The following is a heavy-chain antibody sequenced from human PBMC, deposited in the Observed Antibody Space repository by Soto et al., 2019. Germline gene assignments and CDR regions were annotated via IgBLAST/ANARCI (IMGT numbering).Heavy chain of an antibody. J-gene: IGHJ2*01. CDR3: QAEDGIRAVCTVSAFLLNRSSDL. CDR2: ISGSGGST. V-gene: IGHV3-23*01. D-gene: IGHD2-2*01. Sequence: KGLEWVSAISGSGGSTYYADSVKCRFTISRDNSKNTLYLQMNSLSAEDTAVFFFQAEDGIRAVCTVSAFLLNRSSDL.